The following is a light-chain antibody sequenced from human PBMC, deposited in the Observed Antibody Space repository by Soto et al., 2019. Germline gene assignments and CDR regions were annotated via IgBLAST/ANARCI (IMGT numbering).Light chain of an antibody. Sequence: EIVLTQSPGTLSLSPGERATLSCRASQSVSSSYLAWYQQKPGQAHRLLIYGASSWATGIPDRFSGSGAGTDFTLTISRLEPEDFAVYYCHQYGSSPYTFGQGTKLEIK. CDR1: QSVSSSY. CDR2: GAS. J-gene: IGKJ2*01. V-gene: IGKV3-20*01. CDR3: HQYGSSPYT.